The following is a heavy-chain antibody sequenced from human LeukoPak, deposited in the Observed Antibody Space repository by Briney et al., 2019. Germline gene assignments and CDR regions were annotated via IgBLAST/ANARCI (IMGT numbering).Heavy chain of an antibody. CDR3: ARHSRTYYYCVLDV. CDR2: IYYTGST. Sequence: SETLSLTCAVSSGSIGSYYLSWVRQPPGKELECVCYIYYTGSTNYTPSLKRRVTISLDTSNYQFSLNLTSVRAADTAVYYCARHSRTYYYCVLDVWGQGTTVTVSS. CDR1: SGSIGSYY. V-gene: IGHV4-59*08. J-gene: IGHJ6*02.